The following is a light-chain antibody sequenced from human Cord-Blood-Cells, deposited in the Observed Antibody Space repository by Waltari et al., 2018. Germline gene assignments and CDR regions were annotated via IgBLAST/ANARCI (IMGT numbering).Light chain of an antibody. CDR3: CSYAASSTWV. V-gene: IGLV2-23*01. CDR2: EGS. J-gene: IGLJ3*02. CDR1: RSHVGSFNL. Sequence: QSALTQPASVSGSPGQSITISCTGTRSHVGSFNLVSWYQQHPGKAPKLMIYEGSKRPSGVSNRFSGSKSGNTASLTISGLQAEDEADYYCCSYAASSTWVFGGGTKLTVL.